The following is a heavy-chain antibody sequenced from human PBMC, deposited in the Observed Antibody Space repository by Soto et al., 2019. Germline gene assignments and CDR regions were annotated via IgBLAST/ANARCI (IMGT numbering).Heavy chain of an antibody. D-gene: IGHD3-10*01. V-gene: IGHV3-30*18. CDR1: GFTFSSYG. CDR2: ISYDGSNK. J-gene: IGHJ6*03. CDR3: AKGPLLWFGETYPSV. Sequence: QVQLVESGGGVVQPGRSLRLSCAASGFTFSSYGMHWVRQAPGKGLEWVAVISYDGSNKYYADSVKGRFTISRDNSKNTLYLQMNSLRAEDTAVYYCAKGPLLWFGETYPSVWGKGPTVTFSS.